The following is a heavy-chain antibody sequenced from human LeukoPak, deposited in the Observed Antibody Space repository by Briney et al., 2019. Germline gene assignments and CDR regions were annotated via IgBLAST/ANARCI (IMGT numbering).Heavy chain of an antibody. Sequence: PGGSLRLSCAASGFTFSIYWMSWVRQAPGKGLEWVANIKQDESEKYYVDSVKGRFTVSRDNAKNSLYLQMDSLRVEDTAVYYCARPRGYCSGGSCFPSDYRGQGTLVTVSS. V-gene: IGHV3-7*03. CDR3: ARPRGYCSGGSCFPSDY. CDR1: GFTFSIYW. CDR2: IKQDESEK. J-gene: IGHJ4*02. D-gene: IGHD2-15*01.